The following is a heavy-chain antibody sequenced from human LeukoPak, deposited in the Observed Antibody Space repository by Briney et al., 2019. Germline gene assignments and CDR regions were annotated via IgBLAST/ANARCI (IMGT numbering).Heavy chain of an antibody. CDR1: GYTFTGYY. D-gene: IGHD6-19*01. CDR3: ARDSAVAGTGDY. CDR2: INPNSGGT. V-gene: IGHV1-2*02. J-gene: IGHJ4*02. Sequence: ASVKVSCKASGYTFTGYYMHWVRQAPGQGLGWMGWINPNSGGTNYAQKFQGRVTMTRDTSISTAYMELRSLRSDDTAVYYCARDSAVAGTGDYWGQGTLVTVSS.